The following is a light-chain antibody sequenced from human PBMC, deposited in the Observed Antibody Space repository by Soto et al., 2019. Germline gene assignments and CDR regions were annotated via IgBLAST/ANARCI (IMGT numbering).Light chain of an antibody. J-gene: IGLJ2*01. CDR3: YSESDSNLI. V-gene: IGLV3-27*01. CDR1: VLAKKF. CDR2: KDS. Sequence: SYELTQPSSVSVSPGQTAMITCSGDVLAKKFARWFQRKPGQAPVMVIYKDSERPSGIPERFSGSTSETTVTLTISGAQVEDEAEYYCYSESDSNLIFGGGTKLTVL.